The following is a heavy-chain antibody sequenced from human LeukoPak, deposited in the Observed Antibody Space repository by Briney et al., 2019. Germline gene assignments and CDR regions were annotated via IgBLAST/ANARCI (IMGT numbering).Heavy chain of an antibody. CDR2: INHSGST. CDR3: ARGKMATERRYFDY. Sequence: PSETLSLTCAVYGGSFSGYYWSWIRQPPGKGLEWIGEINHSGSTNYNPSLKSRVTISVDTSKNQFSLKLSSVTAADTAVYYCARGKMATERRYFDYWGQGTLVTVSS. V-gene: IGHV4-34*01. CDR1: GGSFSGYY. D-gene: IGHD5-24*01. J-gene: IGHJ4*02.